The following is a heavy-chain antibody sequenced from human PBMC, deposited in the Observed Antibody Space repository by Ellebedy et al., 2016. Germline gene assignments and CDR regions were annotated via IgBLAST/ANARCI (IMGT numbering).Heavy chain of an antibody. CDR2: VYYSGTP. CDR1: GGSISGYY. CDR3: ARGYCSGGRCYAYGMDV. D-gene: IGHD2-15*01. Sequence: SETLSLXCTVSGGSISGYYWSWVRQPPGKGLELIGYVYYSGTPNYNPSLKSRVTISLDRSNNQFSLKLTSVTAADTAVYYCARGYCSGGRCYAYGMDVWGQGTTVTVSS. J-gene: IGHJ6*02. V-gene: IGHV4-59*01.